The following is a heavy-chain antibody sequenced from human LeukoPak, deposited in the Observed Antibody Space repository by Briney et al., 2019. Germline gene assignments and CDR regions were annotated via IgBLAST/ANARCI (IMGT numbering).Heavy chain of an antibody. D-gene: IGHD6-6*01. J-gene: IGHJ6*02. Sequence: GGSLRLSCAASGFTFSDYYMSWIRQAPGKGLEWVSYISSSGSTIYYADSVKGRFTISRDNAKNSLYLQMNSLRAEDTAVYYCARDDGYSSSSDYYYYYYGMDVWGQGTTVTVSS. CDR1: GFTFSDYY. CDR3: ARDDGYSSSSDYYYYYYGMDV. V-gene: IGHV3-11*01. CDR2: ISSSGSTI.